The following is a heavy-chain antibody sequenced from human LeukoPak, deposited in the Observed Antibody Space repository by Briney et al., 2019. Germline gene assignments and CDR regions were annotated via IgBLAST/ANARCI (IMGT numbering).Heavy chain of an antibody. J-gene: IGHJ4*02. CDR2: IYPGDSDS. V-gene: IGHV5-51*01. D-gene: IGHD3-10*01. CDR1: GYRFADYW. CDR3: ARSTSGSFDY. Sequence: GESLKLSCKASGYRFADYWIGWVRQMPGKGLEWMAIIYPGDSDSRYTYSPSFQGQVTISADKSISTAYLQWSSLKASDTAMYYCARSTSGSFDYWGQGTPVTVSS.